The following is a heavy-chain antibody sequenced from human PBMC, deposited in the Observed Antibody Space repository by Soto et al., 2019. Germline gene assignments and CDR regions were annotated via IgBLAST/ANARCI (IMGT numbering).Heavy chain of an antibody. CDR1: GYSVTRGKYY. Sequence: SETLSLTCPFSGYSVTRGKYYLRWIRQPPGKGLEWIGYIYYSGSPNYNPSLKSRVTISVDTSKNQFSLKLSSVTAADTAVYYCARDKGTMVRNLGYYYYGMDVWGQGTTVTVSS. CDR3: ARDKGTMVRNLGYYYYGMDV. D-gene: IGHD3-10*01. CDR2: IYYSGSP. J-gene: IGHJ6*02. V-gene: IGHV4-61*01.